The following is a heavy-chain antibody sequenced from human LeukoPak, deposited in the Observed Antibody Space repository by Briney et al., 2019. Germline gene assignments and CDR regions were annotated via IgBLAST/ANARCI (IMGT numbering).Heavy chain of an antibody. V-gene: IGHV3-21*01. CDR2: ISSSSSYI. D-gene: IGHD6-13*01. CDR3: ASPRYSSSWYDAFDI. CDR1: GFTFSSYS. Sequence: PGGSLRLSCAASGFTFSSYSMNLVRQAPGKGLEWVSSISSSSSYIYYADSVKGRFTISRDNAKNSLYLQMNSLRAEDTAVYYCASPRYSSSWYDAFDIWGQGTMVTVSS. J-gene: IGHJ3*02.